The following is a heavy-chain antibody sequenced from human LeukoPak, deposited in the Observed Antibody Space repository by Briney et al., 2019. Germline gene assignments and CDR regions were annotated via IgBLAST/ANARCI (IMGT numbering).Heavy chain of an antibody. CDR2: ISGSGGST. J-gene: IGHJ4*02. V-gene: IGHV3-23*01. CDR3: AKGENSAPLDY. CDR1: GFTFSSYD. D-gene: IGHD4-23*01. Sequence: WGSLRLSCAASGFTFSSYDMSWVRQAPGKGLEWVSDISGSGGSTYYADSMKGRFTISRGNSKNTVYLKMNSLRADDTAIYYCAKGENSAPLDYWGQGTLVTVSS.